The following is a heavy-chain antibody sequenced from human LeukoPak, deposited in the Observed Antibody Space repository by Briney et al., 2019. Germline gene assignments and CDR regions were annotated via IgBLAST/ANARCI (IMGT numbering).Heavy chain of an antibody. J-gene: IGHJ5*02. Sequence: ASVKVSCKASGYTFTGYYMHWVRQAPGQGLEWMGIINPSGGSTNYAQNFQGRVTMTSDTSTSTVYMELRSLRFEDTAVYYCARDRDYPAPRDYSNCFDPWGQGTLVTVSS. V-gene: IGHV1-46*01. D-gene: IGHD4-11*01. CDR1: GYTFTGYY. CDR2: INPSGGST. CDR3: ARDRDYPAPRDYSNCFDP.